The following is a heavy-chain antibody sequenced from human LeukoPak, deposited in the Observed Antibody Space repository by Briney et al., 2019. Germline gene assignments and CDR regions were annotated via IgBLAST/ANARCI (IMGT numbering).Heavy chain of an antibody. CDR1: GFTFSNAW. D-gene: IGHD1-26*01. CDR3: AREGGEWELLRTFDY. CDR2: ISSSGSTI. J-gene: IGHJ4*02. Sequence: GGSLRLSCAASGFTFSNAWMNWVRQAPGKGLEWVSYISSSGSTIYYADSVKGRFTISRDNAKNSLYLQMNSLRAEDTAVYYCAREGGEWELLRTFDYWGQGTLVTVSS. V-gene: IGHV3-48*04.